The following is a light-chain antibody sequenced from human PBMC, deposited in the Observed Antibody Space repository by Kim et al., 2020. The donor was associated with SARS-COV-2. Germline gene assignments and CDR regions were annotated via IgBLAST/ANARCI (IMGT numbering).Light chain of an antibody. J-gene: IGKJ5*01. CDR2: DAS. CDR3: QQFYSYPVT. CDR1: QGISSS. V-gene: IGKV1-13*02. Sequence: AIQLTQSPSSLSASVGDRVTLTCRASQGISSSLAWYQQKPGKAPNLLIYDASTLESGVPSRFSGGGSGTDFTLTISSLQPEDFAVYYCQQFYSYPVTFGQGTRLEIK.